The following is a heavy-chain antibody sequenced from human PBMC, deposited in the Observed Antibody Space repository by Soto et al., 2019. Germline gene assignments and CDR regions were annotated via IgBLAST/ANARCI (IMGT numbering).Heavy chain of an antibody. CDR1: GGSFRRET. D-gene: IGHD2-15*01. V-gene: IGHV1-69*12. J-gene: IGHJ3*01. Sequence: QVQLVQSGAEVKKPGSSVKVSCKASGGSFRRETINWVRQAPGQGHEWMGGILPIFGTADYAQKFQGRVKITADVSTTTTCMELSSLRFADTAVYYCARGHEFGGSSYAFDVWGQGTMVIVSS. CDR3: ARGHEFGGSSYAFDV. CDR2: ILPIFGTA.